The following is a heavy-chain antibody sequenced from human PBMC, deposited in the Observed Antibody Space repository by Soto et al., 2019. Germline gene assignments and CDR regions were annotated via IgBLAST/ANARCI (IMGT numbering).Heavy chain of an antibody. CDR2: INPNSGNI. CDR3: ARGRASGSYYRLDY. CDR1: GDTFTTYD. D-gene: IGHD3-10*01. V-gene: IGHV1-8*01. J-gene: IGHJ4*02. Sequence: ASVKVSCKASGDTFTTYDINWVRQATGHGLEWMGWINPNSGNIGYAQRFQGRVTMTRDTAIRTAYMEVSSLRSDDTAVYYCARGRASGSYYRLDYWGPRTFVTLSS.